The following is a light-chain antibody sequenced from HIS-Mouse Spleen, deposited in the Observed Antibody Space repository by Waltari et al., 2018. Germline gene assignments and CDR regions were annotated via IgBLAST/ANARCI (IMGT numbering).Light chain of an antibody. CDR1: SSYVGGYNY. CDR2: EVS. V-gene: IGLV2-8*01. CDR3: SSYAGSNIVV. Sequence: QSALTQPPSASGSPGQSVTIPCTGTSSYVGGYNYVSWYQQPPGKAPKLMIYEVSKRPSGVPDRFSGSKSGNTASLTVSGLQAEDEADYYCSSYAGSNIVVFGGGTKLTVL. J-gene: IGLJ2*01.